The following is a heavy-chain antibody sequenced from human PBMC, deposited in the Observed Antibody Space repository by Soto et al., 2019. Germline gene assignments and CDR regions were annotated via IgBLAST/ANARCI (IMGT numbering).Heavy chain of an antibody. D-gene: IGHD3-22*01. Sequence: SETLSLTCTVSGGSISSGDYYWSWIRQPPGKGLEWIGYIYYSGSTYYNPSLKSRVTISVDTSKNQFSLRLSSVTAADTAVYYCASDPKYYYDSSGYPTDTAFDYWGQGTLVTVSS. CDR2: IYYSGST. J-gene: IGHJ4*02. CDR1: GGSISSGDYY. CDR3: ASDPKYYYDSSGYPTDTAFDY. V-gene: IGHV4-30-4*01.